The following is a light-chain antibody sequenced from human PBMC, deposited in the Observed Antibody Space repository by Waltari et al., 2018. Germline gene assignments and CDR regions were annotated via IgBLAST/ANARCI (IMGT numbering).Light chain of an antibody. V-gene: IGKV1-9*01. CDR3: QHLNSYPPT. Sequence: DIQLTQSPSFLSASVGDRVTITCRASQGISSYLAWYQQKPGKAPNLLISEASTWQSGVPSRFSGTGSETEFTLTISSLQPEDFATYFCQHLNSYPPTFGPGTIVDIK. CDR2: EAS. CDR1: QGISSY. J-gene: IGKJ3*01.